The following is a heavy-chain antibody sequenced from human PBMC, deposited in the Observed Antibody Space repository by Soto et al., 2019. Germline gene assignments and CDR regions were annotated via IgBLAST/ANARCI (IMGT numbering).Heavy chain of an antibody. V-gene: IGHV4-59*11. CDR3: TRANWYSEY. J-gene: IGHJ4*02. CDR2: IYYNGNT. D-gene: IGHD7-27*01. CDR1: GGSISIHY. Sequence: QVQLQESGPGLVKPSETLSLTCSVPGGSISIHYWSWIRQPPGKGLEWIGYIYYNGNTNYNPSLKSRVTMSVGTSRNQISLKLTTVTAADTAVYYCTRANWYSEYWGQGTLVTVSS.